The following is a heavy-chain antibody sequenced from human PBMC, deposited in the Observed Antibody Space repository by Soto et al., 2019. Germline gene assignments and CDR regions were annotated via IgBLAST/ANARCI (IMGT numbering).Heavy chain of an antibody. CDR3: AKGPEVVVITNCFDY. V-gene: IGHV3-23*01. Sequence: GSLRLSCAASGFTFSSYAMSWVRQAPGKGLEWVSAISGSGGSTYYADSVKGRFTISRDNSKNTLYLQMNSLRAEDTAVYYCAKGPEVVVITNCFDYWGQGTLVTVSS. CDR1: GFTFSSYA. D-gene: IGHD3-22*01. CDR2: ISGSGGST. J-gene: IGHJ4*02.